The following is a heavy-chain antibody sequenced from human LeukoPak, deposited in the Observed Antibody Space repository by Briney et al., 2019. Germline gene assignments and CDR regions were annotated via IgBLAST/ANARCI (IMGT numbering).Heavy chain of an antibody. CDR1: GYTFTDYY. Sequence: GASVKVSCKASGYTFTDYYLHWSRQDPGQGLEWVGWINPNSAGTEYAQEFQGRVTITRDTSNSTAYMELSRLRPDDTAVYYCARAAWSATSKFDSWGQGTRVTVSS. CDR3: ARAAWSATSKFDS. J-gene: IGHJ5*01. CDR2: INPNSAGT. V-gene: IGHV1-2*02. D-gene: IGHD6-13*01.